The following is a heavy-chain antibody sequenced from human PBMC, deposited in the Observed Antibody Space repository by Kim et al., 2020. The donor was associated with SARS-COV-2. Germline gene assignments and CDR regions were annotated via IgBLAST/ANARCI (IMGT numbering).Heavy chain of an antibody. CDR1: GGSISSYY. CDR2: IYYSGST. J-gene: IGHJ5*02. CDR3: ARTGGGYCSSTSCYDNWFDP. Sequence: SETLSLTCTVSGGSISSYYWSWIRQPPGKGLEWIGYIYYSGSTNYNPSLKSRVTISVDTSKNQFSLKLSSVTAADTAVYYCARTGGGYCSSTSCYDNWFDPWGQGTLVTVSS. D-gene: IGHD2-2*01. V-gene: IGHV4-59*13.